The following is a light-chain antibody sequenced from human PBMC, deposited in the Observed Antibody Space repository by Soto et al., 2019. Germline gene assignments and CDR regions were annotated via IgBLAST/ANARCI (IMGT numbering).Light chain of an antibody. CDR2: AS. J-gene: IGKJ3*01. CDR1: QSVSDSY. CDR3: QHYGTAAL. V-gene: IGKV3-20*01. Sequence: EIVLTQSPGTLSLSPGERATLSCRASQSVSDSYLAWYQQKPGQAPRLLIYASSRATGIPDRFSGSGSGTAFSLTMRRLEPEYCGVYYCQHYGTAALFGPGTKVDIK.